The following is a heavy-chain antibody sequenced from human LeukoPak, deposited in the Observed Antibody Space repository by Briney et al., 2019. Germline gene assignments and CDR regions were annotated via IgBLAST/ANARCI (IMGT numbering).Heavy chain of an antibody. CDR2: IKQDGSEK. J-gene: IGHJ4*02. V-gene: IGHV3-7*03. CDR3: ASAGGDSRSPLPFYY. CDR1: GFTFDKYW. Sequence: GGSLRLSCAASGFTFDKYWMSWVRQAPGKGLEWVANIKQDGSEKYYVDSVKGRFTISRDNAENSLFLQMNSLRAEDTAVYFCASAGGDSRSPLPFYYWGQGTLVTVST. D-gene: IGHD6-6*01.